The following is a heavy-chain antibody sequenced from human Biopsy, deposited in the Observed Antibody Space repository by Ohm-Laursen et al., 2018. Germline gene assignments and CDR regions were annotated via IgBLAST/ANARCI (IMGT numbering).Heavy chain of an antibody. CDR1: GYSLIELS. D-gene: IGHD1-1*01. CDR2: FDLDDGET. CDR3: AKNTRGGELEPWKGHYYGMDV. Sequence: ASVKVSCKVSGYSLIELSMYWVRQAPGKGLEWMGSFDLDDGETINVQRFQARVTMTADTSTDKAYMEMSGLKSDDTAVYYLAKNTRGGELEPWKGHYYGMDVWGQGTSVTVSS. V-gene: IGHV1-24*01. J-gene: IGHJ6*02.